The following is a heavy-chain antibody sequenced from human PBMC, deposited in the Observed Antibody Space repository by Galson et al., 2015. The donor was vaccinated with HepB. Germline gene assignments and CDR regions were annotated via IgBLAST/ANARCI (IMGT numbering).Heavy chain of an antibody. CDR2: INPSGGST. CDR1: GYTFTSYY. J-gene: IGHJ4*02. D-gene: IGHD1-26*01. Sequence: SVKVSCKASGYTFTSYYMHWVRQAPGQGLEWMGIINPSGGSTSYAQKFQGRVTMTRGTSTSTVYMELSSLRSEDTAVYYCARGLWNRGSYNGALDYWGQGTLVTVSS. CDR3: ARGLWNRGSYNGALDY. V-gene: IGHV1-46*01.